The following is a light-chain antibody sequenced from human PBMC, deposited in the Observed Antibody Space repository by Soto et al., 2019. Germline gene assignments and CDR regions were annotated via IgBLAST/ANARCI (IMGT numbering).Light chain of an antibody. CDR2: DVN. V-gene: IGLV2-14*03. CDR3: TSWTTSTTMI. J-gene: IGLJ2*01. CDR1: RSDIGAYNF. Sequence: QSVLTQPASVSGSPGQSITISCTGTRSDIGAYNFVSWYQHHPGEVPKLILYDVNVRPSVVSNRSSGSKSGNTASPTISGLQAEDGDDYYCTSWTTSTTMIFGGGTKLTVL.